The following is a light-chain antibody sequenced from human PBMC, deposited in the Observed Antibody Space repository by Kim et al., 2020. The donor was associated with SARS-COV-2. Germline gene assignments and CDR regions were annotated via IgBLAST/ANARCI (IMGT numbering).Light chain of an antibody. V-gene: IGLV3-1*01. CDR2: QDT. Sequence: SYELTQPPSLSVSPGQTAIITCSGDRLGYKYACWYQHKPGQSPVLVIYQDTKRPSGIPERFSGSSSGNTATLTISGSQATDEADYYCQAWDSSTVVFGGGTKLTVL. CDR3: QAWDSSTVV. CDR1: RLGYKY. J-gene: IGLJ2*01.